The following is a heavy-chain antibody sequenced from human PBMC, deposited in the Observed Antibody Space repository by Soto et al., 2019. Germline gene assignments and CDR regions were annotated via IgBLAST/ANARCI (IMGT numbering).Heavy chain of an antibody. CDR3: ASVLRYL. CDR1: GGSFSGYY. Sequence: QVQLQQWGAGLLKPSETLSLTCAVYGGSFSGYYWSWIRQSPGKGLEWIGEIHDSGRTNYNPSLTSRVTISVDTSKQQFSLNLRSGTAADTAVYYCASVLRYLWGQGTLVTVSS. D-gene: IGHD3-16*01. V-gene: IGHV4-34*01. CDR2: IHDSGRT. J-gene: IGHJ4*02.